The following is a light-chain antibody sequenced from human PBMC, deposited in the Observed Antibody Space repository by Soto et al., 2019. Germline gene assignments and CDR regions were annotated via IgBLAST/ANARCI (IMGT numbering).Light chain of an antibody. J-gene: IGKJ3*01. CDR2: AAS. CDR1: QGISTY. CDR3: QQTYNMPRT. V-gene: IGKV1-39*01. Sequence: IQLTQSPSSLSASVGDRVTITCRASQGISTYLAWYQQKPGKAPKLLIYAASTLQTGVPSRFSGSGSGTDFILTITSLQPEDSATYYCQQTYNMPRTFGPGTKVD.